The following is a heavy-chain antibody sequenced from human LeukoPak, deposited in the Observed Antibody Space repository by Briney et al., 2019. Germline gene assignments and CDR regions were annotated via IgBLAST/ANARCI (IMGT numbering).Heavy chain of an antibody. D-gene: IGHD7-27*01. Sequence: ASVRVSCKASGYTFTNYGISWVRQAPGQGLEWMGRISAYNGNTNYAQKLQGRVTMTTDTSTSTAYMELRNLRSDDTAVYYCARVVLTGDYFDYWGQGTQVTVSS. CDR2: ISAYNGNT. J-gene: IGHJ4*02. V-gene: IGHV1-18*01. CDR1: GYTFTNYG. CDR3: ARVVLTGDYFDY.